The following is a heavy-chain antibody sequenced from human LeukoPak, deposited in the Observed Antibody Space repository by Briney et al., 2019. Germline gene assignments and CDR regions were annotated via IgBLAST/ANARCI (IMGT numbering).Heavy chain of an antibody. D-gene: IGHD6-19*01. J-gene: IGHJ4*02. CDR1: GGSISNKY. CDR2: IYYSGST. CDR3: ARVRAVAGTPPDY. Sequence: SETLSLTCTVSGGSISNKYWSWIRQPPGKGLEWIGYIYYSGSTNYNPSLKSRVTISVDTSKNQFSLKMRSVTAADTAVYYCARVRAVAGTPPDYWGQGTLVTVSS. V-gene: IGHV4-59*08.